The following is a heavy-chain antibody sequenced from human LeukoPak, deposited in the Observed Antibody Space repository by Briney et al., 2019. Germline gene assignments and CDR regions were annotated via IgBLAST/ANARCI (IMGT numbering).Heavy chain of an antibody. Sequence: SETLSLTCTVSGGSIRSGSYYWSWIRQPAGKGLEWIGRISTSGSTNYNPSLKSRVTISIDTSKNQFSLKLSSVTAADTAVYYCARGARGPLPRMYYFDYWGQGTLVTVSS. D-gene: IGHD2-8*01. V-gene: IGHV4-61*02. CDR1: GGSIRSGSYY. CDR2: ISTSGST. J-gene: IGHJ4*02. CDR3: ARGARGPLPRMYYFDY.